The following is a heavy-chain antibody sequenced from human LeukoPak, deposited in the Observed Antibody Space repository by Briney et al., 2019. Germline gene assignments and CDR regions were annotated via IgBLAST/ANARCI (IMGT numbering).Heavy chain of an antibody. Sequence: GGSLRLSCAASGFTFSSYAMSWVRQAPGKGLEWVSAISGSGGSTYYADSVKGRFTISRDNSKNTLYLQMNSLRAEDTAVYYCAKAYRSATLTISYFDYWGQGTLVTVPS. V-gene: IGHV3-23*01. CDR2: ISGSGGST. D-gene: IGHD4-17*01. CDR3: AKAYRSATLTISYFDY. J-gene: IGHJ4*02. CDR1: GFTFSSYA.